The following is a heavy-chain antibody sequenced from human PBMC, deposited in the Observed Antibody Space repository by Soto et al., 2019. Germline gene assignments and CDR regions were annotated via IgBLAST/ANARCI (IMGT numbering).Heavy chain of an antibody. Sequence: QVQLVQSGAEVKKTESSVKVSCKAPGGTFSTSAISWVRQAPGQGLEWMGGIIPMFGTANYAQRFQDRVTITADESTNTVYMELSSLRSEDTAVYFCASGIQLWLRRLNNGYSGWGQGTLVTVSS. CDR3: ASGIQLWLRRLNNGYSG. D-gene: IGHD5-18*01. J-gene: IGHJ4*02. CDR1: GGTFSTSA. V-gene: IGHV1-69*12. CDR2: IIPMFGTA.